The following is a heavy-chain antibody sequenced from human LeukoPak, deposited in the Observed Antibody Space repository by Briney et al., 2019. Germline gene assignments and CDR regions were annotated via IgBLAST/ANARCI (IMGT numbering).Heavy chain of an antibody. V-gene: IGHV3-23*01. CDR1: GFTFSSYA. D-gene: IGHD3-22*01. Sequence: GGSLRLSCAASGFTFSSYAMSWVRQAPGKGLEWVSAISGSGGSTYYADSVKGRFTISRDNSKNTLYLQMNSLRAEDTAVYYCAKVGGTVGLGRYYYDSSGYYHFDYWGQGTLVTVSS. CDR3: AKVGGTVGLGRYYYDSSGYYHFDY. CDR2: ISGSGGST. J-gene: IGHJ4*02.